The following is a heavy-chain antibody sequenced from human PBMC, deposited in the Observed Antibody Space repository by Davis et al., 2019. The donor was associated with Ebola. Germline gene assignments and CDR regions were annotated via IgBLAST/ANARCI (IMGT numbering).Heavy chain of an antibody. CDR1: GGSISSSSYY. J-gene: IGHJ4*02. D-gene: IGHD3-3*01. V-gene: IGHV4-39*01. CDR2: IYYSGST. Sequence: MPSETLSLTCTVSGGSISSSSYYWGWIRQPPGKGLEWIGSIYYSGSTYYKPSLKSRVTISVDTSKNQFSLKLSSVTAADTAVYYCARKRAIFGVAKYDYWGQGTLVTVSS. CDR3: ARKRAIFGVAKYDY.